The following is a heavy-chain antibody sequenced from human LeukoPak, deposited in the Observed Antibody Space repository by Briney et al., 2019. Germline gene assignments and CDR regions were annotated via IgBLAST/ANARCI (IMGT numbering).Heavy chain of an antibody. Sequence: SETLSLTCAVSGGSISSGGYSWSWIRQPPGKGLEWIGYIYHSGSTYYNPSLKSRVTISVDRSKNQFSLKLSSVTAADTAVYYCARTVAELLPYFDYWGQGTLVTVSS. V-gene: IGHV4-30-2*01. CDR2: IYHSGST. D-gene: IGHD3-10*01. CDR3: ARTVAELLPYFDY. J-gene: IGHJ4*02. CDR1: GGSISSGGYS.